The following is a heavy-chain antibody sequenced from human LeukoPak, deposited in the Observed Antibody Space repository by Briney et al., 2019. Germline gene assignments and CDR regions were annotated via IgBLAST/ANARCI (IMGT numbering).Heavy chain of an antibody. D-gene: IGHD5-12*01. J-gene: IGHJ6*02. CDR2: INPNSGGT. CDR3: AISGYDAYGMDV. V-gene: IGHV1-2*02. CDR1: GYTFTGYY. Sequence: ASVKVSCKASGYTFTGYYMHWVRQAPGRGLEWMGWINPNSGGTNYAQRFQGRVTMTRDTSISTAYMELSRLRSDDTAVYYCAISGYDAYGMDVWGQGTTVTVSS.